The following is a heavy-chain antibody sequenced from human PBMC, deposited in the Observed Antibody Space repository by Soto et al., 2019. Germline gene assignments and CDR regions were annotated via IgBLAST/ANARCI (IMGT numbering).Heavy chain of an antibody. CDR1: GYTFTSYA. D-gene: IGHD6-19*01. CDR2: INAGNGNT. J-gene: IGHJ6*02. CDR3: ARVKAVAAPDEHYYYGMDV. V-gene: IGHV1-3*01. Sequence: EASVKVSCKASGYTFTSYAMHWVRQAPGQRLEWMGWINAGNGNTKYSQKFQGRVTITRDTSASTAYMELSSLRFEDTAVYYCARVKAVAAPDEHYYYGMDVWGQGTTVTVSS.